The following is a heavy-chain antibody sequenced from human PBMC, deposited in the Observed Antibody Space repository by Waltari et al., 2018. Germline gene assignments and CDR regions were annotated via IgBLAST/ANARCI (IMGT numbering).Heavy chain of an antibody. J-gene: IGHJ6*02. D-gene: IGHD3-3*01. Sequence: QVQLVESGGGVVQPGRSLRLSCAASGFTFSSYGMHWVRQAPGKGLEWVAVIWYDGSNKYYADSVKGRFTISRDNSKNTLYLQMNSLRAEDTAVYYCARDLLRFLERGDYYYYGMDVWGQGTTVTVSS. CDR2: IWYDGSNK. CDR1: GFTFSSYG. CDR3: ARDLLRFLERGDYYYYGMDV. V-gene: IGHV3-33*01.